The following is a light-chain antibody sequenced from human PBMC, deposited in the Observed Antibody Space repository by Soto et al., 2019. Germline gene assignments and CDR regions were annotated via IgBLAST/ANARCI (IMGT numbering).Light chain of an antibody. J-gene: IGLJ2*01. CDR2: NDN. Sequence: QSALTQPPSASGTPGQRVTISCSGSSSNIGSNPVNWYQHLPGTAPKLLIYNDNQQPSGVPDRFSGSKSGTSASLAISGLQSEDGADYYCATWDDGLVFGGGTQLTVL. CDR3: ATWDDGLV. V-gene: IGLV1-44*01. CDR1: SSNIGSNP.